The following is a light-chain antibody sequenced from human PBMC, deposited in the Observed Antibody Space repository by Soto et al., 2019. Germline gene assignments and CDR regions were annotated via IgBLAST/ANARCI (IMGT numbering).Light chain of an antibody. V-gene: IGKV1-27*01. CDR1: QGISNS. CDR3: EAYNCARVT. J-gene: IGKJ4*01. CDR2: AAS. Sequence: DIQMTQSPSSLSASVGDRVTITCRASQGISNSLAWYQQNAGKSPKLLIYAASNLQSGAPSPVSGSGSRTDFTVTISSLQTEDVETYYCEAYNCARVTFSGRTKVEIK.